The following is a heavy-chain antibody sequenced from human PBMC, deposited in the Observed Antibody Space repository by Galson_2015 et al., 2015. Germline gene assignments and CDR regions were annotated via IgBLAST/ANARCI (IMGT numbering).Heavy chain of an antibody. D-gene: IGHD4-17*01. V-gene: IGHV3-66*02. J-gene: IGHJ6*02. CDR3: ARAGTTVTTIYYSGMDV. Sequence: SLRLSCAASGFTVSSNYMSWVRQAPGKGLEWVSVIYSGGSTYYADSVKGRFTISRDNSKNTLYLQMNSLRAEDTAVYYCARAGTTVTTIYYSGMDVWGQGTTVTVSS. CDR2: IYSGGST. CDR1: GFTVSSNY.